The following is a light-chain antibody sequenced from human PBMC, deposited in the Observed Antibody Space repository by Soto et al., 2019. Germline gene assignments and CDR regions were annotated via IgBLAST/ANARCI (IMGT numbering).Light chain of an antibody. CDR2: EGS. J-gene: IGLJ2*01. CDR1: SSDVGSYNL. Sequence: QSALTQPASVSGSPGQSITISCTGTSSDVGSYNLVSWYQLHPGKAPKLMIYEGSKRPSGVSNRFSGSKSGNTASLTISGLQAEDEADYYCCSYAGSSPVFGGGTKLTVL. V-gene: IGLV2-23*01. CDR3: CSYAGSSPV.